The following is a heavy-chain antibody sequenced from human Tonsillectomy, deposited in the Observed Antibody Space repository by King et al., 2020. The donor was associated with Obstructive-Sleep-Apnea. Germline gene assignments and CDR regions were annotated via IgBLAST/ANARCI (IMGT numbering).Heavy chain of an antibody. J-gene: IGHJ5*02. D-gene: IGHD2-2*01. V-gene: IGHV2-5*02. CDR2: IYWDDDK. CDR1: GFSFSTSGVG. Sequence: QITLKESGPTLVKPTQTLTLTCTFSGFSFSTSGVGVGWIRQPPGKALEWLALIYWDDDKRYSPSLKSRLTITKDTSKDQVVLTMTNMDPVDTATYYCAHSRLGSTLGRRLTEDWFDPWDQGTLVTVSS. CDR3: AHSRLGSTLGRRLTEDWFDP.